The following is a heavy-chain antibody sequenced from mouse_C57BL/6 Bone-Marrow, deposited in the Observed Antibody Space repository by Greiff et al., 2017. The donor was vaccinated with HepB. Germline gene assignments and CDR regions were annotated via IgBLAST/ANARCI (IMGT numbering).Heavy chain of an antibody. J-gene: IGHJ1*03. CDR1: GYTFTSYW. Sequence: QVQLKQPGAELVKPGASVKLSCKASGYTFTSYWMHWVKQRPGQGLEWIGMIHPNSGSTNYNEKFKSKATLTVDKSSSTAYMQLSSLTSEDSAVYYCARGDGLYWYFDVWGTGTTVTVSS. CDR3: ARGDGLYWYFDV. V-gene: IGHV1-64*01. CDR2: IHPNSGST. D-gene: IGHD2-3*01.